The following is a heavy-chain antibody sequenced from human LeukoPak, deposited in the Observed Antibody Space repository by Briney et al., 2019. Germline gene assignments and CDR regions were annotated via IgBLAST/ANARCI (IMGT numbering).Heavy chain of an antibody. V-gene: IGHV4-59*01. D-gene: IGHD1-14*01. CDR3: ARAAEPYTPFDY. CDR2: IYYSGST. J-gene: IGHJ4*02. Sequence: SETLSLTCTVSDGSISSYYWSWIRQPPGKGLEWIGYIYYSGSTNYNPSLKSRVTISVDTSKNQFSLKLSTVTAADTAVYYCARAAEPYTPFDYWGQGTLVTVSS. CDR1: DGSISSYY.